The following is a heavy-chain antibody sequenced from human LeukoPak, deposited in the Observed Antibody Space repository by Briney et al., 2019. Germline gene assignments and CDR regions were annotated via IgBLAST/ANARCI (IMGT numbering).Heavy chain of an antibody. V-gene: IGHV1-18*04. CDR2: INPDNGVT. J-gene: IGHJ6*03. Sequence: ASVKVSCKASGYTFTGYYIHWVRQAPGQGLEWMGWINPDNGVTNYAQKLQGRVTMTTDTSTSTAYMELRSLRSDDTAVYYCAREGDSYYYYMDVWGKGTTVTVSS. CDR1: GYTFTGYY. CDR3: AREGDSYYYYMDV. D-gene: IGHD3-16*01.